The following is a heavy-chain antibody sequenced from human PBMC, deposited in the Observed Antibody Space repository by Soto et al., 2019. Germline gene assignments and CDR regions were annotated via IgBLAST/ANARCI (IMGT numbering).Heavy chain of an antibody. CDR2: ISGSGGST. Sequence: EVQLLESGGGLVQPGGSLRLSCAASGFTFSSYAISWVRQAPGKGLEWVSAISGSGGSTYYADSMKGRFTISRDNSKNTLYLQMNSLRAEHTDVYYCAKGNQLLPHWGQGTLVTGSS. CDR3: AKGNQLLPH. D-gene: IGHD2-2*01. J-gene: IGHJ4*02. V-gene: IGHV3-23*01. CDR1: GFTFSSYA.